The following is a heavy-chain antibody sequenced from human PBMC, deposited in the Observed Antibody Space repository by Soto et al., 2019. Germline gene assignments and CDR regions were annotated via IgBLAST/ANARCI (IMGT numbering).Heavy chain of an antibody. V-gene: IGHV1-8*01. Sequence: QVQLVQSGAEVKKPGASVKVSCKASGYTFTSYDINWVRQATGQGLEWMGWMNPNSGNTGYAQKFQGRVTMTRNTSISTADMELSSLRSEDTAVYYCARESVGIVGAKGEFDYWGQGTLVTVSS. CDR3: ARESVGIVGAKGEFDY. J-gene: IGHJ4*02. CDR2: MNPNSGNT. D-gene: IGHD1-26*01. CDR1: GYTFTSYD.